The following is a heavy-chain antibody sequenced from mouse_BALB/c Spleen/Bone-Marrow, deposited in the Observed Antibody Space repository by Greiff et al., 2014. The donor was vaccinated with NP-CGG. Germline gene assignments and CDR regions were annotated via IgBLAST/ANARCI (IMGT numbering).Heavy chain of an antibody. Sequence: EVQVVESGPDLVKPGASVKISCKASGYSFSGYYMHWVKQSHGKSLEWIGRVHPNNGGTSYNQKFKGKAILNVDMSSSTAYMEVRSLTSEDSAVYYCARYGSYVGGTMDYWGQRTSVTVSS. D-gene: IGHD1-1*02. CDR3: ARYGSYVGGTMDY. V-gene: IGHV1-26*01. CDR2: VHPNNGGT. CDR1: GYSFSGYY. J-gene: IGHJ4*01.